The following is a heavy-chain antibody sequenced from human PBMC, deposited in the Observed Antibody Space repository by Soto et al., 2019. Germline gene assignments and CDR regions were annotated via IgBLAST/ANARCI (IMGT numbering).Heavy chain of an antibody. CDR2: IIPIFGTA. Sequence: QVQLVQSGAEVKKPGSSVKVSCKASGGTFSSYAISWVRQAPGQGLEWMGGIIPIFGTANYAQKFQGRVTIPANEYTSTASMELRSLRTEDTAVSYCASPRYCNSTSCLSQFDYWGKGTLFTVSS. CDR1: GGTFSSYA. J-gene: IGHJ4*02. CDR3: ASPRYCNSTSCLSQFDY. D-gene: IGHD2-2*01. V-gene: IGHV1-69*01.